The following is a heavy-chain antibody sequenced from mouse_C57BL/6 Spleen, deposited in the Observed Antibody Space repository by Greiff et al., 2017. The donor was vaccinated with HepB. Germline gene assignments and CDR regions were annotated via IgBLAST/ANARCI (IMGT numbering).Heavy chain of an antibody. CDR1: GFTFSDYG. CDR3: ARNERDY. Sequence: EVHLVESGGGLVKPGGSLKLSCAASGFTFSDYGMHWVRQAPEKGLEWVAYISSGSSTIYYADTVKGRFTISRDNAKNTRFLQVTSLRSEDTAMYYCARNERDYWGQGTSVTVSS. V-gene: IGHV5-17*01. J-gene: IGHJ4*01. CDR2: ISSGSSTI.